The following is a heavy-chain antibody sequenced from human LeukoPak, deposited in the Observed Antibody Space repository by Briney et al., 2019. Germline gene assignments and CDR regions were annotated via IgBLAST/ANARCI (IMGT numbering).Heavy chain of an antibody. CDR3: ARDGEPVKHIYSIHWFDP. Sequence: GGSLRLSCAASGFTFSSYSMNWVRQAPGKGLEWVSSISSSSSYIYYADSVKGRFTISRDNAKNSLYLQMNSLRAEDTAVYYCARDGEPVKHIYSIHWFDPWGQGTLVTVSS. J-gene: IGHJ5*02. V-gene: IGHV3-21*01. CDR2: ISSSSSYI. D-gene: IGHD4-11*01. CDR1: GFTFSSYS.